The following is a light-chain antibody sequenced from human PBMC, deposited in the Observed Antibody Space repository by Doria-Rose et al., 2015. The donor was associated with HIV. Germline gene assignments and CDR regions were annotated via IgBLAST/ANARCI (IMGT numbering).Light chain of an antibody. CDR1: SSNIGNNY. CDR2: DNN. CDR3: GTWDGSLSAVV. V-gene: IGLV1-51*01. J-gene: IGLJ2*01. Sequence: QSVLTQPPSVSAAPGQKVTISCSGSSSNIGNNYVSWYRQLPGTAPKLLIHDNNKRPSGIPDRFSGSKSGTSATLGITGLQTGDEADYYCGTWDGSLSAVVFGGGTKLTVL.